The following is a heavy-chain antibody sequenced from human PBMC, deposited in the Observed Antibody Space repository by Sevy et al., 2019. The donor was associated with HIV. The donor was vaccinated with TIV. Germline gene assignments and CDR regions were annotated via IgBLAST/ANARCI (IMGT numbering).Heavy chain of an antibody. J-gene: IGHJ6*02. Sequence: ASVKVSCKASGGTFSNYAISWVRQAPGQGLEWMGGFFPMFDTANSAQKFQGRVTLTADGSTSTAYMELTSLRSEDTAVYYCASSYYEGSGYSPLDYYGMDVWGQGTTVTVS. CDR1: GGTFSNYA. CDR3: ASSYYEGSGYSPLDYYGMDV. V-gene: IGHV1-69*13. CDR2: FFPMFDTA. D-gene: IGHD3-22*01.